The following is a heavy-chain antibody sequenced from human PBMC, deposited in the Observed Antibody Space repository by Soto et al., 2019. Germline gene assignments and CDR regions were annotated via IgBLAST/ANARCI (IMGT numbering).Heavy chain of an antibody. J-gene: IGHJ6*02. CDR1: GGSVTLTSYY. CDR2: VYYSGST. V-gene: IGHV4-39*01. CDR3: ASDYSGYSADPEYYGVEV. Sequence: SETLSLTCSVSGGSVTLTSYYWGWIRQPPGKGLEWIGNVYYSGSTNYNPSLKSRVTISVDTSKNQFSLSLKSVTAADTAVYYCASDYSGYSADPEYYGVEVWGQGTTVTVS. D-gene: IGHD3-22*01.